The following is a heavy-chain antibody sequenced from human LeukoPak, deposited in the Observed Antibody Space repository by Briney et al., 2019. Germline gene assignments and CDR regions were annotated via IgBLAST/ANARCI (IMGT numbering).Heavy chain of an antibody. CDR2: INDSGRI. Sequence: SETLPLTCAVYGGSFSKYYWSWIRQPPGKGLEWIGEINDSGRINYNPSLMSRVTVSVDTSKNQFSLRLTSVTATDTSVYYCARRWNYGRNYYIDVWGNGATVSVSS. D-gene: IGHD1-7*01. CDR3: ARRWNYGRNYYIDV. V-gene: IGHV4-34*01. CDR1: GGSFSKYY. J-gene: IGHJ6*03.